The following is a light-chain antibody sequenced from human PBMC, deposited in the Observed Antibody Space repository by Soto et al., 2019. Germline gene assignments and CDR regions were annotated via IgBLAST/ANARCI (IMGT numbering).Light chain of an antibody. CDR3: QQYNTYSEA. CDR2: DAS. J-gene: IGKJ1*01. Sequence: DIQMTQSPSTLSASVGDRVTNTCRASQSISTWLAWYQQRPGKAPKLLIFDASSLESGVPSRFSGSGSGTEFTLTISSPQSDDFATYFCQQYNTYSEAFGQGTKVDIK. CDR1: QSISTW. V-gene: IGKV1-5*01.